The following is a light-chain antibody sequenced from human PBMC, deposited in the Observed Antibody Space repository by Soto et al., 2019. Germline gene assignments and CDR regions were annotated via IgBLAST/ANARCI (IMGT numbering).Light chain of an antibody. V-gene: IGKV1-27*01. CDR2: AAS. CDR1: QGISNY. J-gene: IGKJ5*01. Sequence: DIQMTQSPASLSASVGDRVTITCRASQGISNYLAWYQQKPGKVPKLLIYAASTLQSGVPSRFSGSGSGTDFTLTITGLQPEDVATYYCQKYSSVITFGQGTRLEIK. CDR3: QKYSSVIT.